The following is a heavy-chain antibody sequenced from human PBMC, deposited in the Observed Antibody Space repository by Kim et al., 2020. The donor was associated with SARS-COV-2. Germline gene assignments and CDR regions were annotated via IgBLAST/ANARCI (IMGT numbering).Heavy chain of an antibody. D-gene: IGHD6-13*01. Sequence: NPSLKRRVTRSVDTSKNQFSLKLSSVTAAETAVYYCATEGPIAAAGTVDYWGQGTLVTVSS. V-gene: IGHV4-34*01. CDR3: ATEGPIAAAGTVDY. J-gene: IGHJ4*02.